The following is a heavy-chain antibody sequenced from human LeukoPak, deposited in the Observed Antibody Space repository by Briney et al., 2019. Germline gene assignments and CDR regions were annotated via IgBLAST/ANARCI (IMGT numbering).Heavy chain of an antibody. J-gene: IGHJ6*02. CDR1: GGSISSFY. Sequence: SETLSLTCTVSGGSISSFYWSWIRQSPGKGLEWIGFISHSGNAYYSPSLKSRVTISVDTSKNQFSLKLSSVTAADTAVYYCARHSGYDYFDYYYGMDVWGQGTTVTVSS. D-gene: IGHD5-12*01. V-gene: IGHV4-59*08. CDR3: ARHSGYDYFDYYYGMDV. CDR2: ISHSGNA.